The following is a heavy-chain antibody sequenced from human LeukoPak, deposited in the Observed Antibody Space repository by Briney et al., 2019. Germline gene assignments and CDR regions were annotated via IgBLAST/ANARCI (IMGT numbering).Heavy chain of an antibody. CDR2: IYTSGST. D-gene: IGHD3-10*01. V-gene: IGHV4-4*07. Sequence: PSETLSLTCTVSGGSISSYYWSWIRQPAGKGLERIGRIYTSGSTNYNPSLKSRVTMSVDTSKNQFSLKLSSVTAADTAVYYCARDLAYYGSGSGAFDIWGQGTMVTVSS. CDR3: ARDLAYYGSGSGAFDI. CDR1: GGSISSYY. J-gene: IGHJ3*02.